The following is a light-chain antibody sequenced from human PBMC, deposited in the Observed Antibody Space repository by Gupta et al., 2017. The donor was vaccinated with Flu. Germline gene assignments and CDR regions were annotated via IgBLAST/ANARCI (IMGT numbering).Light chain of an antibody. CDR3: HQDHDFRTT. V-gene: IGKV1D-8*01. CDR2: AAS. CDR1: QGISSY. J-gene: IGKJ2*01. Sequence: PSFLSASTGDRVTIGCRMSQGISSYLAWYQQKPGKPPKRLIYAASTLLSAVPSTCSGRGSGTXFTLTIXRLQAADFTTNYCHQDHDFRTTCGXGTKLEIK.